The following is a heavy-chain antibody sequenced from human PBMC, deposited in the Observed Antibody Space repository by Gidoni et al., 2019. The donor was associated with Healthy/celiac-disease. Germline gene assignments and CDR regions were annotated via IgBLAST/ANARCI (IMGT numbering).Heavy chain of an antibody. J-gene: IGHJ6*02. Sequence: RSTNYNPSLKSRVTISVDTSKNQFSLKLSSVTAADTAVYYCARDTEAAADYYYYGMDVWGQGTTVTVSS. CDR3: ARDTEAAADYYYYGMDV. CDR2: RST. V-gene: IGHV4-59*12. D-gene: IGHD6-13*01.